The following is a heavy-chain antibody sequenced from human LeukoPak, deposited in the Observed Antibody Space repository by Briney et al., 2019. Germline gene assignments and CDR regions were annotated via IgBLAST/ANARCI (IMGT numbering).Heavy chain of an antibody. D-gene: IGHD3-3*02. V-gene: IGHV4-39*02. CDR1: GGSISSGDYY. CDR2: IYSGGMT. CDR3: ASHFDPPPAYFDS. J-gene: IGHJ4*02. Sequence: SETLSLTCTVTGGSISSGDYYWIWIPQPPGKGLEWIASIYSGGMTFYNPSLKSRLTISAATSRNHFSLRLTSVAAADTALYFCASHFDPPPAYFDSWGQGSLVSVSS.